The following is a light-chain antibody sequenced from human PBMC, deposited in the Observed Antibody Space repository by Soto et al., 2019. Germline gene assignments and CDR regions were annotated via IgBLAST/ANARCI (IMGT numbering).Light chain of an antibody. Sequence: QSVLTQPSSVSGSPGQSVTISCTGTSSDVGSYNRVSWYQQTPGTAPKLMIYEVNNRPSGVPDRFSGSKSGNTASLTISGLQAEDEADYYCSSYRSSSTYVFGTGTKVTVL. CDR3: SSYRSSSTYV. V-gene: IGLV2-18*02. CDR1: SSDVGSYNR. J-gene: IGLJ1*01. CDR2: EVN.